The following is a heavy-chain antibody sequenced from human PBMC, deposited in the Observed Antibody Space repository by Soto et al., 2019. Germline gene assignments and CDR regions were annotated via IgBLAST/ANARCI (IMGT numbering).Heavy chain of an antibody. V-gene: IGHV3-30*18. CDR3: EEVEEGGSYLYFDD. CDR2: ISYDGSNK. CDR1: GFTFSSYG. Sequence: QVQLVESGGGVVQPGRSLRLSCAASGFTFSSYGMHWVRQAPGKGLEWVAVISYDGSNKYYADSVKGRFTISRDNSKNTLYLQMNSVSAEDMAVYYCEEVEEGGSYLYFDDWGQGSLVTVSS. D-gene: IGHD1-26*01. J-gene: IGHJ4*02.